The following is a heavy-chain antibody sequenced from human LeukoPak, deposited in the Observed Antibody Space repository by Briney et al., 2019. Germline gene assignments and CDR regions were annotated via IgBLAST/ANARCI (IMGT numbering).Heavy chain of an antibody. V-gene: IGHV1-8*03. CDR1: GYTSTSYD. Sequence: ASVKVSCKASGYTSTSYDINWVRQATGQGLEWTGWMNPNSGNTGYAQKFQGRVTITRNTSISTAYMELSSLRSEDTAVYYCARAGVVVPAANDEFDYWGQGTLVTVSS. J-gene: IGHJ4*02. CDR3: ARAGVVVPAANDEFDY. D-gene: IGHD2-2*01. CDR2: MNPNSGNT.